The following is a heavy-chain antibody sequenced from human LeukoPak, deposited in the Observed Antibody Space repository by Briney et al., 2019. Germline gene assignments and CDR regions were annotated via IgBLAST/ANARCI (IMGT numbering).Heavy chain of an antibody. Sequence: ASVKVSCKVSGYTLTELSMHWVRQAPGKGLEWMGGFDPEDGETIYAQKFQGRVTMTEDTSTDTAYMELSSLRSEDTAVYYCATDLSFLGSPGYWGQGTLVTVSS. CDR1: GYTLTELS. CDR2: FDPEDGET. D-gene: IGHD2/OR15-2a*01. J-gene: IGHJ4*02. CDR3: ATDLSFLGSPGY. V-gene: IGHV1-24*01.